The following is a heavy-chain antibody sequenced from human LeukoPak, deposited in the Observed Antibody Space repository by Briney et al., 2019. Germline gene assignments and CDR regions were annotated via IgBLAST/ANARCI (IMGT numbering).Heavy chain of an antibody. D-gene: IGHD3-10*01. J-gene: IGHJ4*02. Sequence: HPGGSLRLSCAASGFNFNRYAMSWVRQAPGKGLEWVSTISRSGSSTYQADSVKGRFTISRDNSKNTLYLQMSSLRAEDTATYYCAKSFFSESYWGFFGDWGQGTLLTVSS. CDR1: GFNFNRYA. CDR2: ISRSGSST. CDR3: AKSFFSESYWGFFGD. V-gene: IGHV3-23*01.